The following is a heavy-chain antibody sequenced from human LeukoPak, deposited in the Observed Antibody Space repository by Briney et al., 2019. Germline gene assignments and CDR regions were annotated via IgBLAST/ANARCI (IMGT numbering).Heavy chain of an antibody. CDR1: GFTFSSYA. CDR2: ISGSGGST. V-gene: IGHV3-23*01. J-gene: IGHJ4*02. CDR3: TTHYYDSSGYFDY. Sequence: RSGGSLRLSCAASGFTFSSYAMSWVRQAPGKGLEWVSAISGSGGSTYYADSVKGRFTISRDNSKNTLYLQINSLRAGDTAVYYCTTHYYDSSGYFDYWGQGALVTVSS. D-gene: IGHD3-22*01.